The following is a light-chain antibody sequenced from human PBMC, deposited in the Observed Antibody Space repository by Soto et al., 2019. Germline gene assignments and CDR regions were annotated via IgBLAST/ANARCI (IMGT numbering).Light chain of an antibody. CDR1: GSDVGNYNL. CDR2: EGT. Sequence: QSALTQPASVSGSPGQSITISCTGTGSDVGNYNLVSWYQQHPGKAPKLIIYEGTKRPSEISDRFSGSESDTTASLIISGLQPEDEADYYCSSYAGSSARVVFGGGTKLTVL. J-gene: IGLJ2*01. CDR3: SSYAGSSARVV. V-gene: IGLV2-23*01.